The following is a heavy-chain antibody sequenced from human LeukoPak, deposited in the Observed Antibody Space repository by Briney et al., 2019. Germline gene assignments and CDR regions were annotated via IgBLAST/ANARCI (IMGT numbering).Heavy chain of an antibody. Sequence: PGGSLRLSCAASGFTFSDYAVHWVRQAPGKGLEWVAVISYDGRNIYYADSVKGRFTIPRDNSRNTLYLQMNSLRSEDTAVYYCARAHTSGWKAFDYWGQGTLVTVSS. V-gene: IGHV3-30*14. CDR2: ISYDGRNI. CDR1: GFTFSDYA. D-gene: IGHD6-19*01. CDR3: ARAHTSGWKAFDY. J-gene: IGHJ4*02.